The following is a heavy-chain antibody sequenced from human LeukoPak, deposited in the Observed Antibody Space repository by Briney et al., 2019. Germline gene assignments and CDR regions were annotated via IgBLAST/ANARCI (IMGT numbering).Heavy chain of an antibody. CDR2: IDLGGNAK. Sequence: PGGSLRLSCSASGFAFSAYWMNWVRQAPGKGPGWVANIDLGGNAKSYVDSVKGRCTISRDNANNSLYLQMNSLRVEDTAVYYCAARGLHNYWGQGTLVTVSS. CDR3: AARGLHNY. J-gene: IGHJ4*02. CDR1: GFAFSAYW. V-gene: IGHV3-7*01. D-gene: IGHD3-10*01.